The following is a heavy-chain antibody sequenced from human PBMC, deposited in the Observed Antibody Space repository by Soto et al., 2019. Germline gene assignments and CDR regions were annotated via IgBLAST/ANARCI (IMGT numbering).Heavy chain of an antibody. CDR2: INPSGGST. J-gene: IGHJ4*02. CDR1: GYTFTSYY. Sequence: ASVKVSCKASGYTFTSYYMHWVRQAPGQGLEWMGIINPSGGSTSYAQKFQGRVTITADKSTSTVYMDLSSLRSEDTAVYYCARSLLGDYYDSDGLDNWGQGTLVTVSS. V-gene: IGHV1-46*01. D-gene: IGHD3-22*01. CDR3: ARSLLGDYYDSDGLDN.